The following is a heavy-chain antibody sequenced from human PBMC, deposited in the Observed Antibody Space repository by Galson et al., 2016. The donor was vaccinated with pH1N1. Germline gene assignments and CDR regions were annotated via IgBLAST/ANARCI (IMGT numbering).Heavy chain of an antibody. V-gene: IGHV3-23*01. CDR2: ISSRSGNI. D-gene: IGHD2-8*01. Sequence: SLRRSCAASGFTVSSYAMTWVRQAPGNGLQSVSTISSRSGNIFYADSVRGRFTISRDNSKNTLNVHFNSLRAEDTALYYCAKVGNGLYDFDHWGQGALDTVPS. CDR1: GFTVSSYA. CDR3: AKVGNGLYDFDH. J-gene: IGHJ4*02.